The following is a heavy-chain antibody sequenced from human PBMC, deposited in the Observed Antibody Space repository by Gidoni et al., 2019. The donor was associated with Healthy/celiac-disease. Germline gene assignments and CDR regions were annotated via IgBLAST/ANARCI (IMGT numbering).Heavy chain of an antibody. V-gene: IGHV3-23*01. CDR3: AKSRLQYYDFWSGYYWGSCD. D-gene: IGHD3-3*01. J-gene: IGHJ4*02. CDR2: ISGSGGST. CDR1: GFTFSRYA. Sequence: EVQLLESGGGLVQPGGSLRTSCAASGFTFSRYAMRWVRQAPGKGREWVSAISGSGGSTYYADSVKGRFTISRDNSKNTLYLQMNSLRAEDTAVYYCAKSRLQYYDFWSGYYWGSCDWGQGTLVTVSS.